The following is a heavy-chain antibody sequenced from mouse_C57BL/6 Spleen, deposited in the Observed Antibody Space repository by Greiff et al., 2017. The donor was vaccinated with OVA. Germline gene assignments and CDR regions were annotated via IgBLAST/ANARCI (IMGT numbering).Heavy chain of an antibody. V-gene: IGHV1-69*01. CDR2: IDPSDSYT. CDR1: GYTFTSYW. Sequence: QVQLKQPGAELVMPGASVKLSCKASGYTFTSYWMHWVKQRPGQGLEWIGEIDPSDSYTNYHQKFKGQSTLTVDKSSSTAYMQLSSLTSEDSAVYYCARPCYYGSSYWYFDVWGTGTTVTVSS. J-gene: IGHJ1*03. D-gene: IGHD1-1*01. CDR3: ARPCYYGSSYWYFDV.